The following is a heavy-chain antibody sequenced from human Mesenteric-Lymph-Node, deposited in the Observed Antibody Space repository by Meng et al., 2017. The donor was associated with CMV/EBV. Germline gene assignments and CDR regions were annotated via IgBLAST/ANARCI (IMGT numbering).Heavy chain of an antibody. D-gene: IGHD2-2*01. CDR2: INWSGGTT. CDR1: GFTFSSYS. J-gene: IGHJ3*02. CDR3: ARSLGYCSNIICSKAAFDI. Sequence: GESLKISCAASGFTFSSYSMNWVRQAPGTGLEWVSSINWSGGTTNYADSVKGRFTVSRDNAKNSLYLQMNSLRAEDTALYHCARSLGYCSNIICSKAAFDIWGQGTMVTVSS. V-gene: IGHV3-20*01.